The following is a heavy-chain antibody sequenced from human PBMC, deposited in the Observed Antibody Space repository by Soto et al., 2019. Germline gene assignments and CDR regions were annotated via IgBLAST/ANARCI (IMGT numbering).Heavy chain of an antibody. CDR2: ISYDGSNK. J-gene: IGHJ3*02. CDR3: ARDRGYCSGGSCYEGGAFDI. CDR1: GFTFSSYG. V-gene: IGHV3-30*03. Sequence: GGSLRLSCAASGFTFSSYGMHWVRQAPGKGLEWVAVISYDGSNKYYADSVKGRFTISRDNSKNTLYLQMNSLRAEDTAVYYCARDRGYCSGGSCYEGGAFDIWGQGTMVTVSS. D-gene: IGHD2-15*01.